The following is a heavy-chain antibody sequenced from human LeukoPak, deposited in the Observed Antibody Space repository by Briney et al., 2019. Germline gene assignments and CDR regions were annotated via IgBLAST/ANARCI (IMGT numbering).Heavy chain of an antibody. V-gene: IGHV3-11*04. Sequence: GGSLRLSCAASGFTFSDYYMSWIRQAPGKGLEWVSYISSSSSTIYYADSVKGRFTISRDNAKNSLYLQMNSLRAEDTAVYYCARDRYSSSQHTTWGQGTLVTVSS. D-gene: IGHD6-13*01. CDR1: GFTFSDYY. CDR3: ARDRYSSSQHTT. CDR2: ISSSSSTI. J-gene: IGHJ5*02.